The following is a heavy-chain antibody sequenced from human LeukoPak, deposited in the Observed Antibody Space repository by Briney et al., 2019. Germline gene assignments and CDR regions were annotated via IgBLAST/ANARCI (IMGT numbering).Heavy chain of an antibody. D-gene: IGHD2-21*01. CDR3: AREGYSSFD. J-gene: IGHJ4*02. V-gene: IGHV4-59*01. Sequence: SETLSLTCSVSGGSISTYYWSWIRQPPGKGLEWIGYVHYSGSTNYNPSLQSRVIISVDTSKNQFSLKLTSVTAADTAVYYCAREGYSSFDWGQGTLVTVSS. CDR2: VHYSGST. CDR1: GGSISTYY.